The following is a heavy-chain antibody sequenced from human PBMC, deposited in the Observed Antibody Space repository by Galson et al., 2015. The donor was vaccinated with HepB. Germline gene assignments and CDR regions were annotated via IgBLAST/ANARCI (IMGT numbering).Heavy chain of an antibody. D-gene: IGHD6-19*01. J-gene: IGHJ4*02. V-gene: IGHV3-33*08. CDR2: IWYDGSNN. CDR1: GFTFRGHS. Sequence: SLRLSCAASGFTFRGHSMRWVRQAPGKGLEWVAVIWYDGSNNDYADSVRGRFTISRDNSKSTVYLQMNSLRAEDTAVYYCARESEVSGWYFFDYWGQGTLVTVSS. CDR3: ARESEVSGWYFFDY.